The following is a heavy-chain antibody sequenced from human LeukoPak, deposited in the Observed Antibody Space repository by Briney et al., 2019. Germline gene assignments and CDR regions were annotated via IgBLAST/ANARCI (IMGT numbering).Heavy chain of an antibody. J-gene: IGHJ4*02. Sequence: ASVKVSCKASGYTFTDYYMHWVRQAPGQGLEWMGWINPDSGGTNYAQKFQGRVTMTRDTSISTAYMELSRLRSDDSAVYYCARVPRGVAVVPVFDYWGQGTLVTVSS. CDR1: GYTFTDYY. D-gene: IGHD2-2*01. V-gene: IGHV1-2*02. CDR3: ARVPRGVAVVPVFDY. CDR2: INPDSGGT.